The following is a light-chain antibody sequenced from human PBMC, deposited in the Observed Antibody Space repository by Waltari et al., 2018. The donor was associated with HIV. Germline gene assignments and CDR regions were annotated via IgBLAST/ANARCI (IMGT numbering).Light chain of an antibody. V-gene: IGLV3-25*03. CDR1: ALPKQY. Sequence: SYELTQPPSVSVSPGQTARITCSGDALPKQYAYWYQQKPGQAPVAVIYKDSERPSGIPERFSGSSSGTTVTLTFSGVQAEDEADYYCQSADSSGTWVFGGGTELTVL. CDR3: QSADSSGTWV. J-gene: IGLJ3*02. CDR2: KDS.